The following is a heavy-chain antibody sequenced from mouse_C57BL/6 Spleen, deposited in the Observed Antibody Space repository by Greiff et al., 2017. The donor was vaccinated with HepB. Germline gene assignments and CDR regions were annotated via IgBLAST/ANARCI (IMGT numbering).Heavy chain of an antibody. D-gene: IGHD3-1*01. Sequence: QVQLQQPGAELVMPGASVKLSCKASGYTFTSYWMHWVKQRPGQGLEWIGEIDPSDSYTNYNQKFKGKSTLTVDKSSSTAYMQLSSLTSEDSAVYYCARSEGRGAMDYWGQGTSVTVSS. CDR2: IDPSDSYT. CDR3: ARSEGRGAMDY. CDR1: GYTFTSYW. V-gene: IGHV1-69*01. J-gene: IGHJ4*01.